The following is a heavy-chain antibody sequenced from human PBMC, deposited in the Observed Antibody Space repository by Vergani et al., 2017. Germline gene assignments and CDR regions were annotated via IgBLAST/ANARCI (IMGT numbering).Heavy chain of an antibody. V-gene: IGHV1-69*06. CDR3: ARAHSNGETASDWYLDL. D-gene: IGHD5-18*01. CDR1: GDTFSSYA. J-gene: IGHJ2*01. Sequence: QVQLVQSGAEVKKPGSSVKVSCKASGDTFSSYAISWVRQAPGQGLEWMGGIFPIFGTANYAQKFQGRVTITADKSTSTDYMELSSLRTEDTAVYYCARAHSNGETASDWYLDLWGRGTLVTVSS. CDR2: IFPIFGTA.